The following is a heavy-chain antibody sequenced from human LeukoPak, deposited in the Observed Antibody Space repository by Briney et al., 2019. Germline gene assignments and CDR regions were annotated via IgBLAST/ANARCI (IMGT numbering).Heavy chain of an antibody. CDR1: GFTFSSYW. J-gene: IGHJ4*02. CDR2: INQDGREK. V-gene: IGHV3-7*01. CDR3: AKGRDYGDF. Sequence: HPGGSLRLSCTVSGFTFSSYWMTWVRQVPGKGLQWVANINQDGREKYYMDSMKGRLNISRDNTENSVFLQLTSLRPEDTGTYFCAKGRDYGDFWGQGTLVAVSS.